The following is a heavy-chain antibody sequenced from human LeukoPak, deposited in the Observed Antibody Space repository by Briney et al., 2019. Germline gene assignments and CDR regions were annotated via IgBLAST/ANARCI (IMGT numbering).Heavy chain of an antibody. V-gene: IGHV4-39*07. J-gene: IGHJ4*02. D-gene: IGHD3-10*01. CDR1: GDSISTSSYY. CDR2: IYYSGST. Sequence: PSETLSLTCSVSGDSISTSSYYWGWIRQPPGKGLEWIGTIYYSGSTYYNPSLTSRVTISVDTSKNQFSLKLKSVTAADTAVYYCARGVRGASDYWGQGTLVTVSS. CDR3: ARGVRGASDY.